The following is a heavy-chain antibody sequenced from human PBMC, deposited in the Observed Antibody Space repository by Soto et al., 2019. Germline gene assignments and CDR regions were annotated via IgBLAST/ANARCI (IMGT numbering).Heavy chain of an antibody. V-gene: IGHV3-30-3*01. CDR3: ARDLYYYDSSGYYTPGY. J-gene: IGHJ4*02. Sequence: QVQLVESGGGVVQPGRSLRLSCAASGFTFSSYAMHWVRQAPGKGLEWVAVISYDGSNIYYADSVKGRFTISRDNSKNTLYLQMNSLRAEDTAVYYCARDLYYYDSSGYYTPGYWGQGTLVTVSS. D-gene: IGHD3-22*01. CDR2: ISYDGSNI. CDR1: GFTFSSYA.